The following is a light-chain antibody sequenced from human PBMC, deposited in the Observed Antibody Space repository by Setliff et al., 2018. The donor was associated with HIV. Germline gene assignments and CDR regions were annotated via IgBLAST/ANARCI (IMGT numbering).Light chain of an antibody. J-gene: IGLJ1*01. CDR2: NVN. Sequence: QSALTQPASVSGSPGQTITISCTGTSSDIGGYNYVSWYQQHPGEAPRLIIYNVNNRPSGVSSRFSGSKSGNTASLSISELRAEDETDYYCTSYTGSSYVFGTGTKVTVL. CDR1: SSDIGGYNY. V-gene: IGLV2-14*03. CDR3: TSYTGSSYV.